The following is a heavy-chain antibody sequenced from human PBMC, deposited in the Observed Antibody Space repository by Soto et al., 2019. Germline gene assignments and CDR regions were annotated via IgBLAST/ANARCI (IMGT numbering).Heavy chain of an antibody. D-gene: IGHD3-22*01. V-gene: IGHV1-69*06. J-gene: IGHJ4*02. CDR3: ARDGALYDSSAYYFLY. CDR2: ITPMFGKS. Sequence: GASVKVSCKASGGTFIRYTINWVRQAPGQGLEWMGGITPMFGKSNYAQKLQGRVTITADKSKSTRYMEMRSLRSDDTAVYYCARDGALYDSSAYYFLYWGQGXLVTVSS. CDR1: GGTFIRYT.